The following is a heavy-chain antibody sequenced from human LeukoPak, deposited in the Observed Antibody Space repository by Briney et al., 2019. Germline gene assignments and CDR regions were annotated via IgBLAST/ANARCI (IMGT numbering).Heavy chain of an antibody. J-gene: IGHJ4*02. CDR3: ARLPYSSSSEFDY. CDR1: GGSISSYY. D-gene: IGHD6-6*01. V-gene: IGHV4-59*08. Sequence: SETLSLTCTVSGGSISSYYWSWIRQPPGKGLEWIGYIYYSGSTNYNPSLKSRVTISVDTSKNQFSLKLSSVTAADTAVYYCARLPYSSSSEFDYWGQGTLVTVSS. CDR2: IYYSGST.